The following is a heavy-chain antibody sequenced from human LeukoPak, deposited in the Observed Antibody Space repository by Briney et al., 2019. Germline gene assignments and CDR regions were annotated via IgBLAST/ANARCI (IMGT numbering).Heavy chain of an antibody. V-gene: IGHV3-48*04. CDR3: ARWRHDYGDYAGGY. CDR2: ISSSGSTI. Sequence: GGSLRLSCAASGFTFSSYSMNWVRQAPGKGLEWVSYISSSGSTIYYADSVKGRFTISRDNAKNSLYLQMNSLRAEDTAVYYCARWRHDYGDYAGGYWGQGTLVTVSS. J-gene: IGHJ4*02. D-gene: IGHD4-17*01. CDR1: GFTFSSYS.